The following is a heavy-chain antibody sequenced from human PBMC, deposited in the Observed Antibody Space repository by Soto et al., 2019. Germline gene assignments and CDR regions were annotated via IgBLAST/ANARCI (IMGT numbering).Heavy chain of an antibody. CDR3: AKDFSRADGGPEAEVVVAATGGNVFDY. D-gene: IGHD2-15*01. V-gene: IGHV3-30*18. J-gene: IGHJ4*02. CDR1: GFTFSSYG. Sequence: GGSLRLSCAASGFTFSSYGMHWVRQAPGKGLEWVAVISYDGSNKYYADSVKGRFTISRDNSKNTLYLQMNSLRAEDTAVYYCAKDFSRADGGPEAEVVVAATGGNVFDYWGQGTLVTVSS. CDR2: ISYDGSNK.